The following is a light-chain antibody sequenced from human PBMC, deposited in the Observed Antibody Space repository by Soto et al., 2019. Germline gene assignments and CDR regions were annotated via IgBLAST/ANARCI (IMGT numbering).Light chain of an antibody. CDR2: DAS. CDR1: QSVSSY. Sequence: ETVLTQSPATLSLSPGESATLSCRASQSVSSYLAWYQQKPGQAPMPLIYDASNRATCIPARFSGSVSGTDFTLSISNLEPEDFAVDYCQQRSNWLTFGGGTKVEIK. J-gene: IGKJ4*01. V-gene: IGKV3-11*01. CDR3: QQRSNWLT.